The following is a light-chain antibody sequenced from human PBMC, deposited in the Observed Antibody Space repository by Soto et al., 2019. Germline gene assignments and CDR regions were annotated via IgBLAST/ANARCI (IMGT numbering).Light chain of an antibody. CDR3: SSYTGSSTYVV. Sequence: QSALTQPASVSGSPGQSITISCTGTSSDVGGYNYVSWYQQHPGKAPKLMIYDVSNRPSGVSNRFSGSKSANTASLTISGLQAEDEVDYYWSSYTGSSTYVVFGGGTKLTVL. J-gene: IGLJ2*01. CDR1: SSDVGGYNY. CDR2: DVS. V-gene: IGLV2-14*01.